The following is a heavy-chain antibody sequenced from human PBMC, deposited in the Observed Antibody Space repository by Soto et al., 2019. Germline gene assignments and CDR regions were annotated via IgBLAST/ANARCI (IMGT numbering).Heavy chain of an antibody. D-gene: IGHD3-10*01. CDR1: GYTFTSYG. V-gene: IGHV1-18*01. CDR3: ARGTPFFGEWEPFDY. CDR2: ISAYNGNT. J-gene: IGHJ4*02. Sequence: GASVKVSCKASGYTFTSYGVGWVRQAPGQGLEWMGWISAYNGNTDYSQRLQGRVIMTTDTSTTTAYMELRSLKSDDTAVYFCARGTPFFGEWEPFDYWGQGTRVTVSS.